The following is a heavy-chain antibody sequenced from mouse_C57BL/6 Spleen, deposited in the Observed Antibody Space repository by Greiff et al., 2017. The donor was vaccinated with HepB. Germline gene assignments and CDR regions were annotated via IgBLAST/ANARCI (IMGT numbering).Heavy chain of an antibody. Sequence: EVKLMESGGGLVKPGGSLKLSCAASGFTFSSYAMSWVRQTPEKRLEWVATISDGGSYTYYPDNVKGRFTISRDNAKNNLYLQMSHLKSEDTAMYYCARDRNWDKYYYAMDYWGQGTSVTVSS. V-gene: IGHV5-4*01. D-gene: IGHD4-1*01. CDR3: ARDRNWDKYYYAMDY. CDR2: ISDGGSYT. CDR1: GFTFSSYA. J-gene: IGHJ4*01.